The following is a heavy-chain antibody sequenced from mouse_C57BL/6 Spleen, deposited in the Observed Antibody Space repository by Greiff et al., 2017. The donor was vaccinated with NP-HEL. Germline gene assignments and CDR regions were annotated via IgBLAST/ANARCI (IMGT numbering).Heavy chain of an antibody. J-gene: IGHJ3*01. Sequence: VQLQPSGAELARPGASVKLSCKASGYTFTSYGISWVKQRTGQGLEWIGEIYPRSGNTYYNEKFKGKATLTADKSSSTAYMELRSLTSEDSAVYFCASTQTSAWFAYWGQGTLVTVSA. CDR2: IYPRSGNT. CDR1: GYTFTSYG. D-gene: IGHD3-2*02. V-gene: IGHV1-81*01. CDR3: ASTQTSAWFAY.